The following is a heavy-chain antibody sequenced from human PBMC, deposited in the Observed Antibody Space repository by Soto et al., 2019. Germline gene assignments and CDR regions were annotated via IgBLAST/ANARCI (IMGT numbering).Heavy chain of an antibody. D-gene: IGHD3-16*01. J-gene: IGHJ4*02. CDR2: VSGNSGST. Sequence: LRLSCTASGLTFQNHAMSWVRQAPGKGLEWVAVVSGNSGSTYYADSVRGRFTISRDNSKNTLYLQMNSLRAEDTALYYCARDPRVASRSYYFDYWGQGALVTVSS. CDR3: ARDPRVASRSYYFDY. CDR1: GLTFQNHA. V-gene: IGHV3-23*01.